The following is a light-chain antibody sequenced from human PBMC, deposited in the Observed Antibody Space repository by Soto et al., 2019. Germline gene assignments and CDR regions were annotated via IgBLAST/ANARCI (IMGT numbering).Light chain of an antibody. J-gene: IGKJ3*01. CDR2: AAS. V-gene: IGKV1-8*01. CDR1: QGISSY. Sequence: AIRMTQSPSSFSASTGDRVTITCRASQGISSYLAWYQQKPGKATKLLIFAASTLQSGVPSRFSGSGSGTEFTLTISCLQSEDFATYYCQQYYSYPFTFGPGTKVDIK. CDR3: QQYYSYPFT.